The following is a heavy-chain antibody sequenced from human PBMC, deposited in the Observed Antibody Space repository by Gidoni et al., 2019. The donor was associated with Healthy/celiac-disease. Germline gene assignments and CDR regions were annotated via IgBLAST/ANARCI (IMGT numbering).Heavy chain of an antibody. J-gene: IGHJ4*02. D-gene: IGHD2-21*01. CDR3: AREAYCGGDCYQDY. CDR1: GFTFSSYS. Sequence: EVQLVESGGGLVKPGGSLRLSCAASGFTFSSYSMNWVRQAPGKGLEWVSSISSSSSYIYYADSVKGRFTISRDNAKNSLYLQMNSLRAEDTAVYYCAREAYCGGDCYQDYWGQGTLVTVSS. CDR2: ISSSSSYI. V-gene: IGHV3-21*01.